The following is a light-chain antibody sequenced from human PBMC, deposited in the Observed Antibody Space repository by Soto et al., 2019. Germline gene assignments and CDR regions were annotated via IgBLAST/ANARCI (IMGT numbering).Light chain of an antibody. V-gene: IGKV3-15*01. J-gene: IGKJ2*01. CDR1: QRISNN. CDR2: GAS. Sequence: EIVMTQSPATLSVSPGERATLSCRASQRISNNLAWYQQKACQAPRLLIYGASTRATGIPARFSGSGSETEFTLTISSLQSEDFAVYYCQQYNNWPPYTFGQGTKLEIK. CDR3: QQYNNWPPYT.